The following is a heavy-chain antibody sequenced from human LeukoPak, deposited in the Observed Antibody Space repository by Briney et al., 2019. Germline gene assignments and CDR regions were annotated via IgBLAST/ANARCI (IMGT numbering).Heavy chain of an antibody. CDR2: ISWNNDHI. J-gene: IGHJ4*02. D-gene: IGHD3-9*01. V-gene: IGHV3-9*01. CDR1: GFTFSSYS. CDR3: VKDLKAGGILTD. Sequence: PGGSLRLSCADSGFTFSSYSMNWVRQAPGKGLEWVSGISWNNDHIGYADSVKGRFTISRDNAKNFLFLQMNSLRVEDTALYYCVKDLKAGGILTDWGQGTLVTVSS.